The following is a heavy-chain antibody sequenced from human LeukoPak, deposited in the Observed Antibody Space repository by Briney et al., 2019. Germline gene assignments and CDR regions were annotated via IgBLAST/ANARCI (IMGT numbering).Heavy chain of an antibody. J-gene: IGHJ5*02. V-gene: IGHV1-18*01. CDR3: ARVLMGTVTTSGWFDP. Sequence: VSAVKVSCKASVYTFTRYVISWVRQAPGQGLEGMGWISAYNGNTNYAQKLQGSVTMTTDTSTSTAYMELRSLRSDDTAVYYCARVLMGTVTTSGWFDPWGQGTLVTAYS. D-gene: IGHD4-17*01. CDR1: VYTFTRYV. CDR2: ISAYNGNT.